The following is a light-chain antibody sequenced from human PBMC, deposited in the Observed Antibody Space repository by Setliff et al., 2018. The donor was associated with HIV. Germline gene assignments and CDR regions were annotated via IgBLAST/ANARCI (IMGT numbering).Light chain of an antibody. CDR3: QQSYLIPYT. CDR1: QDISTY. Sequence: DIQMTQSPSSLSASIGDRVTITCRASQDISTYLNWYQQKPGEAPNPLIYAAFSLTSGVPSRFSGSASGTDFTLTISSLQPEDFATYHCQQSYLIPYTFGQGTK. CDR2: AAF. J-gene: IGKJ2*01. V-gene: IGKV1-39*01.